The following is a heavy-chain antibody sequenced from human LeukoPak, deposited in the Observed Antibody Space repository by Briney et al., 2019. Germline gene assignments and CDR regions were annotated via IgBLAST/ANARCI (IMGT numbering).Heavy chain of an antibody. V-gene: IGHV4-61*02. CDR3: ARELLSGSLV. Sequence: PSETLSLTCTVSGGPISSGSYYWSWIRQPAGKGLEWIGRMYTTGSTNYNPSLKSRVTISLEKSKNQFPLKLISVTAADTAVYCCARELLSGSLVWGQGTLVTVSS. CDR2: MYTTGST. D-gene: IGHD1-26*01. J-gene: IGHJ4*02. CDR1: GGPISSGSYY.